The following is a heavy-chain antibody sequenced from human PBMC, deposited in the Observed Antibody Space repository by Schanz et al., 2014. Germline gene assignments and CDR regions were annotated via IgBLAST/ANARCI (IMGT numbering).Heavy chain of an antibody. CDR2: IYTSGST. V-gene: IGHV3-66*01. Sequence: EVQLVESGGVLVQPGGSLRLSCAASGFTVSSNYMSWVRQAPGKGLEWVSVIYTSGSTYYADSVRGRFTFSRDNSKNTLYLQMNSLRAEDTAVYYCARRKHAFDIWGQGTMVTVSS. CDR3: ARRKHAFDI. CDR1: GFTVSSNY. J-gene: IGHJ3*02.